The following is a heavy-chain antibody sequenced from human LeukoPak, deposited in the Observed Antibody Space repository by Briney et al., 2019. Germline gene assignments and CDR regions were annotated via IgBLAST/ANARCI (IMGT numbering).Heavy chain of an antibody. V-gene: IGHV3-33*06. CDR3: AKVGVGYCSGGTCLNWFDP. Sequence: PGNSLRLSCAASGFTFSSFGLHWVRQAPGKGLEWVAVIWYDGSNKKYVDSVKGRFTISRDNSKNTLYLQMNSLRAEDTAAYYCAKVGVGYCSGGTCLNWFDPWGQGTLVTVSS. J-gene: IGHJ5*02. D-gene: IGHD2-15*01. CDR1: GFTFSSFG. CDR2: IWYDGSNK.